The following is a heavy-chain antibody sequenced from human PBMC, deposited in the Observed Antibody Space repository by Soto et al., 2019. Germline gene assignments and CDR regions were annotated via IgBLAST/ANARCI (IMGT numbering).Heavy chain of an antibody. CDR2: VYNSGST. V-gene: IGHV4-59*02. CDR1: GGSVSSYY. Sequence: QVQLQASGPGLVTPSETLSLTCTVSGGSVSSYYWSWVRQPPGKGLELFADVYNSGSTNYNPSLKSRVTITVDTAKNQFSLKLSSVTAADTAVYYCARDGAGRPETIWGQGTMVTVSS. D-gene: IGHD3-10*01. CDR3: ARDGAGRPETI. J-gene: IGHJ3*02.